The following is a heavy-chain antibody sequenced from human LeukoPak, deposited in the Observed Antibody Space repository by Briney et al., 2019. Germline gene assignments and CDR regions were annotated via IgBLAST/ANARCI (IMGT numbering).Heavy chain of an antibody. CDR2: IYHSGST. J-gene: IGHJ4*02. D-gene: IGHD6-6*01. CDR3: ARGEGLTTAARHFDY. CDR1: GGSISSGGYY. V-gene: IGHV4-30-2*01. Sequence: PSETLSLTCTVSGGSISSGGYYWSWIRQPPGKGLEWIGYIYHSGSTYYNPSLKSRVTISVDRSKNQFSLKLSSVTAADTAVYYCARGEGLTTAARHFDYWGQGTLVTVSS.